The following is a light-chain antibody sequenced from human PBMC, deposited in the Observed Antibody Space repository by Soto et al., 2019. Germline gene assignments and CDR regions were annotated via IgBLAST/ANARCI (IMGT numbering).Light chain of an antibody. V-gene: IGLV2-8*01. CDR3: TSYVGNDIWV. Sequence: QSALTQPPSASGSPGQSVTISCTGTSSDVGAYKYVSWYQQYPGKAPKLMIYEVTKRPSGVPDRFSGSKSGNTASLTVSVLQAEDEDDYYCTSYVGNDIWVFGGGTKVTVL. CDR2: EVT. CDR1: SSDVGAYKY. J-gene: IGLJ3*02.